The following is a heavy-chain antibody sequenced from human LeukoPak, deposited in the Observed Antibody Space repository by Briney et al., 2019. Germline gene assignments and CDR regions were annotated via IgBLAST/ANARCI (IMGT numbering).Heavy chain of an antibody. CDR1: GFTFSNYA. CDR2: ISGSGGRT. Sequence: QTGGSLRLSCAASGFTFSNYAMNWVRQAPGKGLEWVSAISGSGGRTYYADSVKGRFTISRDNSKNTLYLQMNSLRAEDTAVYYCARSRGIPDAFDMWGLGTMVTVSS. D-gene: IGHD2-21*01. CDR3: ARSRGIPDAFDM. J-gene: IGHJ3*02. V-gene: IGHV3-23*01.